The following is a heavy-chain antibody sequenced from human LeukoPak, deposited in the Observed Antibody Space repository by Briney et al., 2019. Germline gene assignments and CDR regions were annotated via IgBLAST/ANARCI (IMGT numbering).Heavy chain of an antibody. CDR1: GYMFTSYG. CDR2: ISDYNGKT. CDR3: ARDGPDYGDYVNFDY. V-gene: IGHV1-18*04. D-gene: IGHD4-17*01. J-gene: IGHJ4*02. Sequence: ASAKVSCKASGYMFTSYGISWVRQAPGQGLEWMGWISDYNGKTNYAQKLQGRVTMTTDTSTSTAYMELRSLRSDDTAVYYCARDGPDYGDYVNFDYWGQGTLVTVSS.